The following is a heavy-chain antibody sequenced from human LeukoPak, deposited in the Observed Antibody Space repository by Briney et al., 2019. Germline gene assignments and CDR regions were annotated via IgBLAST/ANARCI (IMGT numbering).Heavy chain of an antibody. V-gene: IGHV1-69*05. J-gene: IGHJ4*02. CDR3: ARGAESWELFTLFDY. D-gene: IGHD1-26*01. CDR2: IIPIFGTA. Sequence: GSSVKVSCKASGGTFSSYAISWVRQAPGQGLEWMGGIIPIFGTANYAQKFQGRVTITTDESTSTAYMELSSLRFEDTAVYYCARGAESWELFTLFDYWGQGTLVTVSS. CDR1: GGTFSSYA.